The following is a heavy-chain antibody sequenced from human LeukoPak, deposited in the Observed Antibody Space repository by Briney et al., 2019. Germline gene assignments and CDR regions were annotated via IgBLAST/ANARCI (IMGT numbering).Heavy chain of an antibody. Sequence: ASVKVSCKASGYTFTSYGISWVRQAPGQGLEWMGWISAYNGNTNHAQKLQGRVTMTTDTSTSTAYMELRSLRSDDTAVYYCVRDRGDGYPQNWFDPWGQGTLVTVSS. D-gene: IGHD5-24*01. V-gene: IGHV1-18*01. CDR2: ISAYNGNT. J-gene: IGHJ5*02. CDR3: VRDRGDGYPQNWFDP. CDR1: GYTFTSYG.